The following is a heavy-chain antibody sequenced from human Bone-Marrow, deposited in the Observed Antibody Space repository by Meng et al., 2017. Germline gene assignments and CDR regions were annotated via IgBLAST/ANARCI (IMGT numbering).Heavy chain of an antibody. J-gene: IGHJ4*02. Sequence: QWQLQQWGAGLLKPSATLSLTCDVYGGSVSGYYWSWIRQPQGKGLEWIGEINHSGSTNYNPSLKSRVTISVDTSKNQFSLKLSSVTAADTAVYYCARGLAYCSGGSCYPGSYFDYWGQGTLVTVSS. CDR1: GGSVSGYY. V-gene: IGHV4-34*01. CDR2: INHSGST. CDR3: ARGLAYCSGGSCYPGSYFDY. D-gene: IGHD2-15*01.